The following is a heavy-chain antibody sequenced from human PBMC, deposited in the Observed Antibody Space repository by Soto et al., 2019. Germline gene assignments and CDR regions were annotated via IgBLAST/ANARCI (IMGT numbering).Heavy chain of an antibody. J-gene: IGHJ4*02. Sequence: EVQLLESGGGLVQPGGSLRLSCAASGFTFSSYAMSWVRQAPGKGLEWVSAISGSGGSTYYADSVKGRFTISRDNSKNTLYLQMNSLRAEDTAVYYCAKDSVITVWLRGQDYFDYWGQGTLVTVSS. D-gene: IGHD5-18*01. CDR2: ISGSGGST. CDR1: GFTFSSYA. V-gene: IGHV3-23*01. CDR3: AKDSVITVWLRGQDYFDY.